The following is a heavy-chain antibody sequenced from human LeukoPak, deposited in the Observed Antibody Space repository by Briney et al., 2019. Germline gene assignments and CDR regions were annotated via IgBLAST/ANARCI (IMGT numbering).Heavy chain of an antibody. Sequence: SETLSLTCTVSGGSVSSGRYYWSWIRQPPGKGLEWIGYFYYSGSTNYNPSLKTRVTMSVDTSKNQFSLKVSSVTAADTAVYYCARKRTGDQGYYFDYWGQGTLVTVSS. CDR1: GGSVSSGRYY. V-gene: IGHV4-61*01. CDR3: ARKRTGDQGYYFDY. D-gene: IGHD1-1*01. J-gene: IGHJ4*02. CDR2: FYYSGST.